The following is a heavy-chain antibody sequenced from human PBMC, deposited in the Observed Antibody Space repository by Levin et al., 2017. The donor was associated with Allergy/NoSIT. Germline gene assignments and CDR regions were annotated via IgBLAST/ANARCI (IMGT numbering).Heavy chain of an antibody. CDR2: IIPILGIA. Sequence: SVKVSCKASGGTFSSYTISWVRQAPGQGLEWMGRIIPILGIANYAQKFQGRVTITADKSTSTAYMELSSLRSEDTAVYYCARDRAFGVVAIYYYYGMDVWGQGTTVTVSS. V-gene: IGHV1-69*04. CDR3: ARDRAFGVVAIYYYYGMDV. J-gene: IGHJ6*02. D-gene: IGHD3-3*01. CDR1: GGTFSSYT.